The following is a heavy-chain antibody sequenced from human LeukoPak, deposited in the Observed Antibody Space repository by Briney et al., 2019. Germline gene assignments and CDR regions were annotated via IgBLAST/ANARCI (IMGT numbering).Heavy chain of an antibody. CDR3: ASVGPNCSGGSCTDY. D-gene: IGHD2-15*01. J-gene: IGHJ4*02. CDR1: GGSISSYY. CDR2: IYYSGST. V-gene: IGHV4-59*01. Sequence: SETLSLTCTVSGGSISSYYWSWIRQPPGKGLEWIGYIYYSGSTNYNPSLKSRVTISVDTSKNQFSLKLSSVTAAHTAVYYCASVGPNCSGGSCTDYWGQGTLVTVSS.